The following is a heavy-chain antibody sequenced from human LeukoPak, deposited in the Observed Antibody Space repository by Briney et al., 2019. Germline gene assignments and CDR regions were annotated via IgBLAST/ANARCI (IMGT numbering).Heavy chain of an antibody. J-gene: IGHJ6*04. CDR1: GGSISSGNYY. CDR3: ARERIYFGSGGYYYGMDV. Sequence: NSSQTLSLTCTVSGGSISSGNYYWSWIRQPPGNGLVWIGYLYNSGSTSYNPSLKSRVTISVDTSKNQFSLELSSVTAADTAVYYCARERIYFGSGGYYYGMDVWGKGTTVTVSS. D-gene: IGHD3-10*01. V-gene: IGHV4-30-4*01. CDR2: LYNSGST.